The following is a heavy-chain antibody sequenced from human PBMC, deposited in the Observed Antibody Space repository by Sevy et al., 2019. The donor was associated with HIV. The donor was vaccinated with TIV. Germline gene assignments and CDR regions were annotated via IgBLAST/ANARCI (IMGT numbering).Heavy chain of an antibody. V-gene: IGHV4-34*01. Sequence: SETLSLTCAVYGGSFSGYYWSWIRQPPGKGLEWIGEISHSGTVNYNPSLKSRVTISVDTSKDQFSLKLSSVTAADTAVYYSARGNIEITMMIVVFTGGIYYFDYWGQGTLVTVSS. CDR3: ARGNIEITMMIVVFTGGIYYFDY. CDR2: ISHSGTV. D-gene: IGHD3-22*01. J-gene: IGHJ4*02. CDR1: GGSFSGYY.